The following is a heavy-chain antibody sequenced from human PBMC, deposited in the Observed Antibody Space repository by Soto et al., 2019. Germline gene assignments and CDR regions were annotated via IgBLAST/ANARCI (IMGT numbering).Heavy chain of an antibody. CDR1: GFIFSDSA. Sequence: EVQLVESGGGLVQPGGSLKLSCAASGFIFSDSALHWVRQASGKGLEWVGRIRRKANNYATTYAASVEGRFAISRDDSKNTAYLQMNSLKTEDTAIYYCTRGIDVWSGYPRHYLDYWGQGTLVTVSS. CDR3: TRGIDVWSGYPRHYLDY. J-gene: IGHJ4*02. CDR2: IRRKANNYAT. D-gene: IGHD3-3*01. V-gene: IGHV3-73*02.